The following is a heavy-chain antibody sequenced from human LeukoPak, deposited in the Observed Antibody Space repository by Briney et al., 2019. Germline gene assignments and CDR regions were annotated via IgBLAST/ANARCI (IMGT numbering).Heavy chain of an antibody. CDR2: IYYSGST. Sequence: PSETLSLTCTVSGGSISSSSYYWGWIRQPPGKGLEWIGSIYYSGSTYYNPSLKSRVTISVDTSKNQFSLKLSSVTAADTAVYYCARGIARHWYFDLWGRGTLVTVSS. D-gene: IGHD6-13*01. V-gene: IGHV4-39*07. J-gene: IGHJ2*01. CDR3: ARGIARHWYFDL. CDR1: GGSISSSSYY.